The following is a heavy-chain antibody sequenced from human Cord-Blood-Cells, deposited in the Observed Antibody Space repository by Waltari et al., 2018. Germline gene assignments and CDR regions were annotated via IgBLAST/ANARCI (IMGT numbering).Heavy chain of an antibody. CDR3: ATEAPRNYDFWSGYYEFDY. Sequence: QVQLVQSGAEVKKPGASVKVSCKVSGYTLTELSMHWVRQAPGKGLEWMGGFGPEDGETIYEQKFQGRVTMTEDTSTDTAYMELSSLRSEDTAVYYCATEAPRNYDFWSGYYEFDYWGQGTLVTVSS. J-gene: IGHJ4*02. CDR1: GYTLTELS. CDR2: FGPEDGET. D-gene: IGHD3-3*01. V-gene: IGHV1-24*01.